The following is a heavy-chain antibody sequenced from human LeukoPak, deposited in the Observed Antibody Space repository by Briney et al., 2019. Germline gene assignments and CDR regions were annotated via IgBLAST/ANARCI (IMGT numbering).Heavy chain of an antibody. CDR1: GFTFSSYA. J-gene: IGHJ4*02. CDR3: AKDISPMVAGLGDF. D-gene: IGHD6-19*01. V-gene: IGHV3-23*01. CDR2: ISDSGTST. Sequence: PGGSLRLSCAASGFTFSSYAMSWVRQAPGKGLEWVSSISDSGTSTYYADSVKGRFTISRDNSKNTLYLQMNSLRAEDAALYYCAKDISPMVAGLGDFWGQGTLVTVSS.